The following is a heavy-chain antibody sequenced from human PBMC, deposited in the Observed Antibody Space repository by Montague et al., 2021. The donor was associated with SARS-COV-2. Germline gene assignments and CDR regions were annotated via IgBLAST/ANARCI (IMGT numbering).Heavy chain of an antibody. Sequence: ETLSLTCTVSGGSISNYYWSWIRQPPGRGLEWIGYIYYSGSTDYSPSLKSRVTISLDTSKNQFSLKVTSVTAADTAVYYCARGGGYYNYGLDIWGPGTTVTVSS. CDR2: IYYSGST. CDR1: GGSISNYY. CDR3: ARGGGYYNYGLDI. D-gene: IGHD3-22*01. J-gene: IGHJ6*02. V-gene: IGHV4-59*01.